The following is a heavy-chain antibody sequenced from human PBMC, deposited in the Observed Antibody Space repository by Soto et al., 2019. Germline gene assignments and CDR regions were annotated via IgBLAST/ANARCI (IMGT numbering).Heavy chain of an antibody. CDR2: ISAYNGNT. J-gene: IGHJ5*02. CDR1: GYTFTSYG. D-gene: IGHD6-13*01. V-gene: IGHV1-18*01. CDR3: ARAYSSSWGARYNWFDP. Sequence: QVQLVQSGAEVKKPGASVKVSCKASGYTFTSYGISWVRQAPGQGLEWMGWISAYNGNTNYAQKLQGRVTMTTDTSTSTADMELRSLRSDDTAVYYCARAYSSSWGARYNWFDPWGQGTLVTVSS.